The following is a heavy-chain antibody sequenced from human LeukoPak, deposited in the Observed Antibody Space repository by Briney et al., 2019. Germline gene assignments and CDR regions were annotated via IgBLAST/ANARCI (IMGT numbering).Heavy chain of an antibody. D-gene: IGHD1-1*01. Sequence: GGSLRLSCAASGFTVSGDYMTWVRQAPGKGLECISVIHTDGSTYYADSVRGRFTVSKDDSKNMLFLQMTSLSAEDTALYYCAREKTTDTTGYFDAFDIWGQGTMVTVSS. J-gene: IGHJ3*02. CDR2: IHTDGST. V-gene: IGHV3-66*01. CDR1: GFTVSGDY. CDR3: AREKTTDTTGYFDAFDI.